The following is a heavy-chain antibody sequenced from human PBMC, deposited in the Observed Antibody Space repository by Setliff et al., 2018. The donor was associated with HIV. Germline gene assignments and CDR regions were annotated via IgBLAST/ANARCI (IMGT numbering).Heavy chain of an antibody. D-gene: IGHD3-3*01. J-gene: IGHJ4*01. V-gene: IGHV4-34*01. CDR1: GGSFSAYH. CDR2: INHSGST. Sequence: PSETLSLTCAVYGGSFSAYHWSWIRQTPGKGLEWLGEINHSGSTAYNLALESRVSMSIDTSKNQFSLKLTSVTAADTAIYYCARGRDYTGSWFRPFYLDFWDHGNLVTVSS. CDR3: ARGRDYTGSWFRPFYLDF.